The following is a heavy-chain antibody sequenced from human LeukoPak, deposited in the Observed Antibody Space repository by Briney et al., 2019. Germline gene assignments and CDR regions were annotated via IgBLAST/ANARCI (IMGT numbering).Heavy chain of an antibody. Sequence: GGSLRLSCAASGFTFSSYGMHWVRQAPGKGVEWVAVISYDGSNKYYADSVKGRFTISRDNSKNTLYLQMNSLRAEDTAVYYCAKGRPYPAVGSSHFDYWGQGTLVTVSP. CDR1: GFTFSSYG. D-gene: IGHD3-10*01. J-gene: IGHJ4*02. CDR3: AKGRPYPAVGSSHFDY. CDR2: ISYDGSNK. V-gene: IGHV3-30*18.